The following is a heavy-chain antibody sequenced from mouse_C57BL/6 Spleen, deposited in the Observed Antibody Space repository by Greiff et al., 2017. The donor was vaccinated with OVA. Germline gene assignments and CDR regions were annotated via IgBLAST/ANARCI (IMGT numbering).Heavy chain of an antibody. J-gene: IGHJ4*01. CDR2: ISSGGDYI. CDR3: TRAYYDFAMDY. D-gene: IGHD2-4*01. CDR1: GFTFSSYA. V-gene: IGHV5-9-1*02. Sequence: EVQVVESGEGLVKPGGSLKLSCAASGFTFSSYAMSWVRQTPEKRLEWVAYISSGGDYIYYADTVKGRFTISRDNARNTLYLQMSSLKTEDTAMYYCTRAYYDFAMDYWGQGTSVTVSS.